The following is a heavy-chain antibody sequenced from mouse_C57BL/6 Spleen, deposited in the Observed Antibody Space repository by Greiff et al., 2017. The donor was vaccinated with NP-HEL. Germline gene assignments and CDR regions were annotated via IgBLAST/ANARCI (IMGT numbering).Heavy chain of an antibody. CDR2: IYPGSGST. Sequence: QVQLQQSGAELVKPGASVKMSCKASGYTFTSYWITWVKQRPGQGLEWIGDIYPGSGSTNYNEKFKSKATLTVDTSASTAYMQRSSLTSEDSAVYYCARRAYYGNYQAWLAYWGQGTLVTVSA. CDR1: GYTFTSYW. J-gene: IGHJ3*01. V-gene: IGHV1-55*01. D-gene: IGHD2-10*01. CDR3: ARRAYYGNYQAWLAY.